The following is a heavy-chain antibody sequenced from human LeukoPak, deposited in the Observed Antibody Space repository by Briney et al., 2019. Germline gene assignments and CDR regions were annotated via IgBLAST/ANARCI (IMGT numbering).Heavy chain of an antibody. CDR1: GYTFTGYY. D-gene: IGHD1-26*01. CDR3: ASRPYSGSYPESDY. Sequence: ASVKVSRKASGYTFTGYYMHWVRQAPGQGLEWMGWINPNSGGTNYAQKFQGRVTMTRDTSISTAYMELSRLRSDDTAVYYCASRPYSGSYPESDYWGQGTLVTVSS. V-gene: IGHV1-2*02. J-gene: IGHJ4*02. CDR2: INPNSGGT.